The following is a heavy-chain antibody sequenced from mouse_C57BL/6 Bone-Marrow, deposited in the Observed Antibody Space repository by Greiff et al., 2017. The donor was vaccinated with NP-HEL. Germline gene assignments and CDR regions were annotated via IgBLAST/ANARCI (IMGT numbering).Heavy chain of an antibody. J-gene: IGHJ2*01. CDR2: INPSTGGT. V-gene: IGHV1-42*01. Sequence: EVQLQQSGPELVKPGASVKISCKASGYSFTGYYMNWVKQSPEKSLEWIGEINPSTGGTTYNQKFKAKATLTVDKSSSTAYMQLKSLTSEDSAVYYCARESITTVVAPYYFDYWGQGTTLTVSS. D-gene: IGHD1-1*01. CDR3: ARESITTVVAPYYFDY. CDR1: GYSFTGYY.